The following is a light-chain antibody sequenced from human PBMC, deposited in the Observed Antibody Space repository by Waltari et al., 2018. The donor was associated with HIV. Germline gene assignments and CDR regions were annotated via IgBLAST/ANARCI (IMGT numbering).Light chain of an antibody. J-gene: IGLJ1*01. CDR3: LLYYGGGQV. Sequence: TQEPSLTVSPGGTVTLTCASSTGAVTGGYYPNWFQQKPGQAPRALIYCPRHTHFCAPARFSGSRLGGKVALTLSGVQPEDEYEYSGLLYYGGGQVFGTGTKVTVL. CDR1: TGAVTGGYY. CDR2: CPR. V-gene: IGLV7-43*01.